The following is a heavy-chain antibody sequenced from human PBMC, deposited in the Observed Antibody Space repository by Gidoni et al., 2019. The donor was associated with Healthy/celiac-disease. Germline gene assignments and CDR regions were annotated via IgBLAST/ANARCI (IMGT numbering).Heavy chain of an antibody. V-gene: IGHV3-74*01. CDR3: ARANYDSSGYPSYFDY. J-gene: IGHJ4*02. CDR2: INSDGSST. D-gene: IGHD3-22*01. Sequence: LVWVSRINSDGSSTSYADSVKGRFTISRDNAKNTLYLQMNSLRAEDTAVYYCARANYDSSGYPSYFDYWGQGTLVTVSS.